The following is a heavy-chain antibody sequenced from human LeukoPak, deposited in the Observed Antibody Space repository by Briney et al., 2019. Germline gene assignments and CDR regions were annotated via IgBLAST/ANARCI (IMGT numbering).Heavy chain of an antibody. CDR3: ARVLRGSSWWGVDY. CDR1: GGSFSGYY. Sequence: SETLSLTCAVYGGSFSGYYWSWIRQPPGKGLEWIGEINHSGSTNYNPSLKSRVTISVDTSKNQFSLKLSSVTAADTAVYYCARVLRGSSWWGVDYWGQGTLVTVSS. V-gene: IGHV4-34*01. CDR2: INHSGST. J-gene: IGHJ4*02. D-gene: IGHD6-13*01.